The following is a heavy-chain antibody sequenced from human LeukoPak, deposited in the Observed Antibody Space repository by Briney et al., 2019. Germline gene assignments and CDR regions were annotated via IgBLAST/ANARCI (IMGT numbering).Heavy chain of an antibody. CDR1: GGSFSGYY. D-gene: IGHD2-15*01. Sequence: PSETLSLTCAVYGGSFSGYYWSWIRQPPGKGLEWIGEINHSGSTNYNPSLKSRVTISVDTSKNQFSLKLSSVTAADTAVYYCARTNVGYCSGGSCYQEAFDIWGQGTMVTVSS. J-gene: IGHJ3*02. V-gene: IGHV4-34*01. CDR2: INHSGST. CDR3: ARTNVGYCSGGSCYQEAFDI.